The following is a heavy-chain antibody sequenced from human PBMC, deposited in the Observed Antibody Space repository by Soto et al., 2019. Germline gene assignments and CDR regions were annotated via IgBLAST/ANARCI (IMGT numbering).Heavy chain of an antibody. D-gene: IGHD3-9*01. CDR2: INHSGST. CDR3: AREGYYDILTGYNRFDP. Sequence: SQTLSLTCAVYGGSFSGYYWSWIRQPPGKGLEWIGEINHSGSTNYNPSLKSRVTISVDTSKNQFSLKLSSVTAADTAVYYCAREGYYDILTGYNRFDPWGQGTLVTVSS. V-gene: IGHV4-34*01. CDR1: GGSFSGYY. J-gene: IGHJ5*02.